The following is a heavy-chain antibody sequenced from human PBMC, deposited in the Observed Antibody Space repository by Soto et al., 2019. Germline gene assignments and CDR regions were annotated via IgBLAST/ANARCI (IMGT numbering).Heavy chain of an antibody. Sequence: TLSLTCTVSGGSFKSGSYSWSWIRQPPGKGLEWIGYVYHTGRTSYNPSLKSRVSISMDTSKNQFSLNLDSVTAADTAVYFCARGPWQWLDENWFDPWGQGTLVTVSS. CDR2: VYHTGRT. CDR1: GGSFKSGSYS. CDR3: ARGPWQWLDENWFDP. J-gene: IGHJ5*02. D-gene: IGHD6-19*01. V-gene: IGHV4-61*01.